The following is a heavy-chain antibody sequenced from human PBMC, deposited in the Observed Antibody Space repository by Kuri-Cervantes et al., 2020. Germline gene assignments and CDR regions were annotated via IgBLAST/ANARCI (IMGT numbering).Heavy chain of an antibody. CDR3: GRDFAPLSYYYYGMDV. V-gene: IGHV1-46*01. D-gene: IGHD2/OR15-2a*01. J-gene: IGHJ6*02. CDR2: INPSGGST. CDR1: GYTFTSYY. Sequence: ASVKVSCKASGYTFTSYYMHWVRQAPGQGLEWMGIINPSGGSTSYAQKFQGRVTMTRDTSISTAYMELSRLRSDDTAVYYCGRDFAPLSYYYYGMDVWGQGTTVTVSS.